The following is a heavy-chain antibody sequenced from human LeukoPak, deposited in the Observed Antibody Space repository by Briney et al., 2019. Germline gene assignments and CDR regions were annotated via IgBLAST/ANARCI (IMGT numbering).Heavy chain of an antibody. CDR3: ARAPSVLRYFDWLLSPPGNYFDY. CDR1: GGTFSSYA. D-gene: IGHD3-9*01. V-gene: IGHV1-69*13. J-gene: IGHJ4*02. CDR2: IIPIFGTA. Sequence: SVKVSCKASGGTFSSYAISWVRQAPGQGLEWMGGIIPIFGTANYAQKFQGRVTITADESTSTAYMELSSLRSEDMAVYYCARAPSVLRYFDWLLSPPGNYFDYWGQGTLVTVSS.